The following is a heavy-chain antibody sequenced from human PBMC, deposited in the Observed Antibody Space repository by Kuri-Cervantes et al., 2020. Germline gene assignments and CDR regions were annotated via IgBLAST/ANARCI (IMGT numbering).Heavy chain of an antibody. D-gene: IGHD1-26*01. CDR1: GYSISSGYY. CDR3: ARPNLSGSYYPFDY. CDR2: IYHSGST. Sequence: SQTLSLTCAVSGYSISSGYYWGWIRQPPGKGLEWIGSIYHSGSTYYNPSLKSRVTISVDTSKNQFSLELSSVTAADTAVYYCARPNLSGSYYPFDYWGQGTLVTVSS. J-gene: IGHJ4*02. V-gene: IGHV4-38-2*01.